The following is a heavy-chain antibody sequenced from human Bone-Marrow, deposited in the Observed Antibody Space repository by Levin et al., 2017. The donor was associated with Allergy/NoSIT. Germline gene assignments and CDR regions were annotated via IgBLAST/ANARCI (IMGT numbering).Heavy chain of an antibody. J-gene: IGHJ4*02. CDR2: IHHSGNA. V-gene: IGHV4-59*08. CDR3: VRLEGATKDAFDY. Sequence: SQTLSLTCTVSGDSVINHYWSWIRQPPGKGLEWIAYIHHSGNANYNPSLRGRATMSIDTSKNQFSLNLRSVTAADTAVYYCVRLEGATKDAFDYWGQGTLVTVSS. D-gene: IGHD2-15*01. CDR1: GDSVINHY.